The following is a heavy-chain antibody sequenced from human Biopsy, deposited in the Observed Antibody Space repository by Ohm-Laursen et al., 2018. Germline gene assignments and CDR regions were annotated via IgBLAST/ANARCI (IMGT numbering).Heavy chain of an antibody. CDR3: AKGRSGGTGHGNWFDP. Sequence: SLRLSCAASGFSFTSYAMSWVRQGPEKGLEWVSVVTGSGRSTYYTDSVNGRFSISRDNSKNTLYLQMNSLRVEDTAVYYCAKGRSGGTGHGNWFDPWGQGTLVIVSS. D-gene: IGHD3-10*01. V-gene: IGHV3-23*01. J-gene: IGHJ5*02. CDR1: GFSFTSYA. CDR2: VTGSGRST.